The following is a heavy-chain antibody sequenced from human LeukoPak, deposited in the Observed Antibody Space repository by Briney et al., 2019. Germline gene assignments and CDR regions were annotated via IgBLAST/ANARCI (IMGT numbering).Heavy chain of an antibody. CDR2: ISGSGGST. J-gene: IGHJ4*02. D-gene: IGHD6-19*01. CDR1: GLTFSRYA. Sequence: GGSLRLSCAASGLTFSRYAMSWVRQAPGKGLECVSVISGSGGSTHYADSVKGRFTISRDNAKNTLYLQMNSLRAEDTAVYYCARGSAKGGRGLQWLVQGVNDYWGQGTLVTVSS. V-gene: IGHV3-23*01. CDR3: ARGSAKGGRGLQWLVQGVNDY.